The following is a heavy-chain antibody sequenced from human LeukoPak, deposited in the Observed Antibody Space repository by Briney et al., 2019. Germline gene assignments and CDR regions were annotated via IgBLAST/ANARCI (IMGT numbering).Heavy chain of an antibody. CDR3: AVELGAFDI. J-gene: IGHJ3*02. CDR1: GYTFTSYD. Sequence: GVSVKVSCKASGYTFTSYDINWVRQATGQGLEWMGWMNPNSGNTGYAQKFQGRVTITRNISISTAYMELSSLRSEDTAVYYCAVELGAFDIWGQGTMVTVSS. V-gene: IGHV1-8*03. CDR2: MNPNSGNT. D-gene: IGHD5-24*01.